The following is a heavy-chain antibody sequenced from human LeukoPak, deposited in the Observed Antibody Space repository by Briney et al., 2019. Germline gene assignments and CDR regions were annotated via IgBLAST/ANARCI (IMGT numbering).Heavy chain of an antibody. V-gene: IGHV3-48*04. CDR3: AGSGWFVHLDY. CDR1: GFTFSAYS. Sequence: PPGGSLRLSCAASGFTFSAYSMNWVRQAPGKGLEWVSDISTSSSTIFYADSVKGRFTISRDNAKNSVYLQMNSLRAEDTAVYYCAGSGWFVHLDYWSQGTLVTVSS. D-gene: IGHD6-13*01. CDR2: ISTSSSTI. J-gene: IGHJ4*02.